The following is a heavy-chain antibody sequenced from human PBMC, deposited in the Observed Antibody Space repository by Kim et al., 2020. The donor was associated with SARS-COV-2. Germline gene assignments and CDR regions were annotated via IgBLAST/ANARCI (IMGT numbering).Heavy chain of an antibody. CDR3: ARDIGDYAY. CDR2: GST. Sequence: GSTYYADSVQGRFTISLDNSKNTLYLQMSSLRAADTAVYYCARDIGDYAYWGQGPLVTVSS. J-gene: IGHJ4*02. V-gene: IGHV3-53*01. D-gene: IGHD4-17*01.